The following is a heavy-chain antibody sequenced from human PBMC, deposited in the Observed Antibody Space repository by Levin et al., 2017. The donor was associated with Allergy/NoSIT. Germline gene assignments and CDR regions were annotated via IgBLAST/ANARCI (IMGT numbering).Heavy chain of an antibody. CDR3: CSGSMPGFQH. V-gene: IGHV4-4*09. CDR2: IYDSGST. CDR1: GGSISSYF. Sequence: PGGSLRLSCTVSGGSISSYFWSWIRQSPGKGLEWIGYIYDSGSTNYNPSLKSRVTISVDTSKNQFSLRLSSVTASDSAVYYCCSGSMPGFQHWGRGTLVTVSS. J-gene: IGHJ1*01. D-gene: IGHD2-15*01.